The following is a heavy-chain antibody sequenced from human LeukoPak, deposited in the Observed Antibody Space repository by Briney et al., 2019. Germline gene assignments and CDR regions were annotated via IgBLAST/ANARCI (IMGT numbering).Heavy chain of an antibody. V-gene: IGHV3-21*01. D-gene: IGHD1-1*01. CDR3: AWTTGTGDAFDI. J-gene: IGHJ3*02. Sequence: GGSLRLSCAASGFTFSSYSMNWVRQAPGKALEWVSSISSSSSYIYYADSVKGRFTISRDNAKNSLYLQMNSLRAEDTAVYYCAWTTGTGDAFDIWGQGTMVTVSS. CDR2: ISSSSSYI. CDR1: GFTFSSYS.